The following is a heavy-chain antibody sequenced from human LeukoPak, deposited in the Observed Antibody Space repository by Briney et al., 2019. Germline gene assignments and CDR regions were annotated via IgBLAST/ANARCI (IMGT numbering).Heavy chain of an antibody. D-gene: IGHD3-3*01. Sequence: ASVKVSCKASGYTFTTYYMHWVRQAPGQGLEWMGIIDPSGLSTSYVQKFQGGVTMTSDTSTSTVYMELSSLRSEDTAVYYCARVSSYDSSSFYYYYYMDVWGKGTTVTVSS. CDR2: IDPSGLST. J-gene: IGHJ6*03. CDR3: ARVSSYDSSSFYYYYYMDV. CDR1: GYTFTTYY. V-gene: IGHV1-46*01.